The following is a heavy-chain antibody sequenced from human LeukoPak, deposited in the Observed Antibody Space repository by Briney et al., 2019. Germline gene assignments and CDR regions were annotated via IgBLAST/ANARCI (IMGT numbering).Heavy chain of an antibody. J-gene: IGHJ4*02. V-gene: IGHV5-51*01. CDR1: GYTFDIYW. D-gene: IGHD1-14*01. CDR3: ARHIQVYSADY. CDR2: IYPRDSDT. Sequence: GESLKISCKASGYTFDIYWIGWVRQMPGKGLEWMGIIYPRDSDTRYSPSFQGQVTISADKSISTAYLQWNSLKASDTAMYYCARHIQVYSADYWGQGTLVTVSS.